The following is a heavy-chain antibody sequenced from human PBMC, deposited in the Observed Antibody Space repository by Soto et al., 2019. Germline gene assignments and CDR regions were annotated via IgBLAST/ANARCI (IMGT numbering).Heavy chain of an antibody. J-gene: IGHJ5*02. CDR2: IIPIFGTA. CDR3: ARVYLVRGVIITSNGFDP. V-gene: IGHV1-69*13. D-gene: IGHD3-10*01. CDR1: GGTFSSYA. Sequence: GASVKVSCKASGGTFSSYAISWVRQAPGQGLEWMGGIIPIFGTANYAQKFQGRVTITADESTSPAYMELSSLRYEDTAVYYCARVYLVRGVIITSNGFDPWGQGTLVTVSS.